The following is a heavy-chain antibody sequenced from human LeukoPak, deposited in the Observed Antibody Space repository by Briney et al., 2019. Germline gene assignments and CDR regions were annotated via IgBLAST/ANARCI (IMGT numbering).Heavy chain of an antibody. CDR2: ISGSGGST. V-gene: IGHV3-23*01. CDR1: GFIFSSYA. D-gene: IGHD5-12*01. J-gene: IGHJ4*02. Sequence: PGGSLRLSCAASGFIFSSYAMSWVRQAPGKGLEWVSTISGSGGSTYYADSVKGRFIIFRDNSKNTLYLQMNSLRAEDTAVYYCARKLSGYAPFDCWGQGTLVTVSS. CDR3: ARKLSGYAPFDC.